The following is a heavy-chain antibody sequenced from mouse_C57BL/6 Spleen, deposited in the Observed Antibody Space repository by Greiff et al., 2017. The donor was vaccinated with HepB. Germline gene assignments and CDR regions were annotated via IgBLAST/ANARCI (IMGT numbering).Heavy chain of an antibody. J-gene: IGHJ2*01. D-gene: IGHD1-1*02. CDR3: ARDRGGYFDY. CDR2: ISYDGSN. V-gene: IGHV3-6*01. CDR1: GYSITSGYY. Sequence: LQESGPGLVKPSQSLSLTCSVTGYSITSGYYWNWIRQFPGNKLEWMGYISYDGSNNYNPSLKNRISITRDTSKNQFFLKLNSVTTEDTATYYCARDRGGYFDYWGQGTTLTVSS.